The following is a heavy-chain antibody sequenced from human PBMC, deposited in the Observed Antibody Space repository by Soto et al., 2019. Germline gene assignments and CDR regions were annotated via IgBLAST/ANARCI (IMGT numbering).Heavy chain of an antibody. D-gene: IGHD2-21*02. CDR3: ARDPYYCGGDCLSAFDI. CDR2: IYYSGST. J-gene: IGHJ3*02. Sequence: PSETLSLTCTVSGGSISSYYWSWIRPPPGKGLEWIGYIYYSGSTNYNPSLKSRVTISVDTSKNQFSLKLSSVTAADTAVYYCARDPYYCGGDCLSAFDIWGQGTMVTVSS. CDR1: GGSISSYY. V-gene: IGHV4-59*01.